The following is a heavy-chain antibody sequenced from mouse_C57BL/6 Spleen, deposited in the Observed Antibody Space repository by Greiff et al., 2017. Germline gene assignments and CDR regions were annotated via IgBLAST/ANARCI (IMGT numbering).Heavy chain of an antibody. V-gene: IGHV5-6*02. CDR2: ISSGGSYN. CDR1: GFTFSSYG. CDR3: ARHPDYDDDSHWYFDV. D-gene: IGHD2-4*01. Sequence: DVMLVESGGDLVKPGGSLKLSCAASGFTFSSYGMSWVRQTPDKRLEWVATISSGGSYNYYPDSVKGRFTISRDNAKNTLYLQMSSLKSEDTAMYYCARHPDYDDDSHWYFDVWGTGTTVTVSS. J-gene: IGHJ1*03.